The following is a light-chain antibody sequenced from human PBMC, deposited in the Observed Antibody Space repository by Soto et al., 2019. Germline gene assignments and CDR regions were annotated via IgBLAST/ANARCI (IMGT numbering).Light chain of an antibody. CDR1: SSNIGAGYD. CDR3: QSYDISLSVSVV. V-gene: IGLV1-40*01. J-gene: IGLJ2*01. CDR2: GNT. Sequence: QSVLTQPPSVSGAPGQRVTISCTGSSSNIGAGYDVQWYQQLPGAAPRLLIFGNTNRPSGLPDRFSGSRSGTSASLAISGLQAEDDADYYCQSYDISLSVSVVFGGGTKLTVL.